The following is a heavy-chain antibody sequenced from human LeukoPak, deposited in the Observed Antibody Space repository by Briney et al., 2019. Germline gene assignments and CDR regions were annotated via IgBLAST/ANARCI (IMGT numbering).Heavy chain of an antibody. CDR1: GGSISSSSYY. V-gene: IGHV4-39*07. CDR3: ARCPVAAPFTGRNNWFDP. CDR2: IYYSGST. J-gene: IGHJ5*02. D-gene: IGHD6-19*01. Sequence: PSETLSLTCTVSGGSISSSSYYWGWIRQPPGKGLEWIGSIYYSGSTYYNPSLKSRVTISVDTSKNQFSLKLSSVTAADTAVYYCARCPVAAPFTGRNNWFDPWGQGTLVTVSS.